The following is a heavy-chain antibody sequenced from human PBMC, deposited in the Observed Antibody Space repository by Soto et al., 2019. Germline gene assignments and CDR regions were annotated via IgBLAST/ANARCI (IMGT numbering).Heavy chain of an antibody. CDR1: GWSFSGYY. Sequence: SETLSLTCAVYGWSFSGYYWSWIRQPPGKGLEWIGEINHSGSTNYNPSLKSRVTISVDTSKNQFSLKLSSVTAADTAVYYCARVKNPVLRYFDWLPRAHFDYWGQGTLVTVSS. J-gene: IGHJ4*02. V-gene: IGHV4-34*01. CDR3: ARVKNPVLRYFDWLPRAHFDY. D-gene: IGHD3-9*01. CDR2: INHSGST.